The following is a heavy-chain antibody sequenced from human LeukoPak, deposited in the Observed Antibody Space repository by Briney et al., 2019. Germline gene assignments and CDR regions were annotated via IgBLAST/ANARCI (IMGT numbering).Heavy chain of an antibody. CDR1: GGSISSYY. V-gene: IGHV4-4*07. D-gene: IGHD3-22*01. J-gene: IGHJ5*02. Sequence: SETLSLTCTVSGGSISSYYWIWIRQPAGKGLEWIARIYTSGSTNYNPSLKSRVTMSVDTSKNQFSLKLSSVTAADTAVYYCARSPYYYDSSGYYPTTNWFDPWGQGTLVTVSS. CDR3: ARSPYYYDSSGYYPTTNWFDP. CDR2: IYTSGST.